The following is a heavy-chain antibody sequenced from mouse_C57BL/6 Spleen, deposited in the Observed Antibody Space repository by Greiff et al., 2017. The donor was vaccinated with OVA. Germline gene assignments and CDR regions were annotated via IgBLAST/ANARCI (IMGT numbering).Heavy chain of an antibody. Sequence: EVQLVESGGGLVQPKGSLKLSCAASGFSFNTYAMNWVRQAPGKGLEWVARIRSKSNNYATYYADSVKDRFTISRDDSESMLYLQMNNLKTEDTAMYYCAGGWLTWFAYWGQGTLVTVSA. CDR2: IRSKSNNYAT. V-gene: IGHV10-1*01. J-gene: IGHJ3*01. CDR3: AGGWLTWFAY. D-gene: IGHD2-3*01. CDR1: GFSFNTYA.